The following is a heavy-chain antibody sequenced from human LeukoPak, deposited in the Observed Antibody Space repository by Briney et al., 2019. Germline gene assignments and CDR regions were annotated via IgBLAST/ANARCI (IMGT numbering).Heavy chain of an antibody. V-gene: IGHV3-7*01. Sequence: GGSLRLSCAAPGFTFSSYWMSWVRQAPGKGLEWVANIKQDGSEKYYVDSVKGRFTISRDNAKNSLYLQMNSLRAEDTAVYYCARDGSWLQSFFDYWGQGTLVTVSS. CDR3: ARDGSWLQSFFDY. J-gene: IGHJ4*02. D-gene: IGHD5-24*01. CDR2: IKQDGSEK. CDR1: GFTFSSYW.